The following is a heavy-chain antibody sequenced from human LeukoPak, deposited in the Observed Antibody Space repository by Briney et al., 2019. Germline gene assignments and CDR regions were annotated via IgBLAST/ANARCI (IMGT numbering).Heavy chain of an antibody. CDR1: GYTFTSYG. CDR3: ARGLSPDYGDYGGDY. V-gene: IGHV1-18*01. CDR2: ISSYNGKT. D-gene: IGHD4-17*01. Sequence: ASVKVSCKASGYTFTSYGLSWVRQAPGQGLEWMGWISSYNGKTDYAQNLQGRVTVTTDTSTSTAYMELRSLKADDTAVYYCARGLSPDYGDYGGDYWGQGTLVTVSS. J-gene: IGHJ4*02.